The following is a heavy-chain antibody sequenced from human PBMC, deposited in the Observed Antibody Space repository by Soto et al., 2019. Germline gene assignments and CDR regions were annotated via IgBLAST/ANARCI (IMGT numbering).Heavy chain of an antibody. CDR1: GGSVNSGSYY. J-gene: IGHJ6*02. V-gene: IGHV4-61*01. Sequence: SETLSLTCTVSGGSVNSGSYYWSWIRQPPGKGLEWIGYIYYSGSTNYNPSLKSRVTISVDTSKNQFSLKLSSVTAADTAVYYCARDFGTFNSGSNYGMDVWGQGTTVTVSS. D-gene: IGHD1-26*01. CDR3: ARDFGTFNSGSNYGMDV. CDR2: IYYSGST.